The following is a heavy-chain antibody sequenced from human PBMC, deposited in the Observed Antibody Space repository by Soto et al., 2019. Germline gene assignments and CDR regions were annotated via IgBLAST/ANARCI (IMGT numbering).Heavy chain of an antibody. CDR1: GYTFTSYG. CDR3: ARDRITIFGVVITYFDY. Sequence: QVQLVQSGAEVKKPGASVKVSCKASGYTFTSYGISWVRQAPGQGLEWMGWISAYNGNTNYAQKIQGRVTRTTDTSTSTAYMELRSLRSDDTAVYYCARDRITIFGVVITYFDYWGQGTLVTVSS. D-gene: IGHD3-3*01. CDR2: ISAYNGNT. V-gene: IGHV1-18*01. J-gene: IGHJ4*02.